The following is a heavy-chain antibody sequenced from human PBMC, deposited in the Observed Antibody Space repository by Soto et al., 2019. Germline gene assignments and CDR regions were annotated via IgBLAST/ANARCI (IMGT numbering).Heavy chain of an antibody. CDR3: ARDERAYGADALDI. Sequence: EVQLVESGGGVVQPGGSLRLSCAASGFTFSSYSMTWVRQAPGKGLEWVSYISSSGSTIYYADSVKGRFTISRDNAQNSLFLQMISLRAEDTAVYYCARDERAYGADALDIWGQGTMVTVSS. J-gene: IGHJ3*02. D-gene: IGHD4-17*01. CDR1: GFTFSSYS. V-gene: IGHV3-48*01. CDR2: ISSSGSTI.